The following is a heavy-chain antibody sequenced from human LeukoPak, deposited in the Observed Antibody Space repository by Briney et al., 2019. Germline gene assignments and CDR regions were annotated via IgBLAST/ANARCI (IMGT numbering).Heavy chain of an antibody. CDR1: GFTSSSYA. J-gene: IGHJ5*02. V-gene: IGHV3-23*01. CDR2: ISGSGGST. D-gene: IGHD2-2*01. Sequence: PGGSLRLSCAASGFTSSSYAMSWVRQAPGKGLEWVSAISGSGGSTYYADSVKGRFTISRDNSKNTLYLQMNSLRAEDTAVYYCAKDVYCSSTSCSGWFDPWGQGTLVTVSS. CDR3: AKDVYCSSTSCSGWFDP.